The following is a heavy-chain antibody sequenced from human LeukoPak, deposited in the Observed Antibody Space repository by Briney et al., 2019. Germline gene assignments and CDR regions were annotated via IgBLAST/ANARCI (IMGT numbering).Heavy chain of an antibody. J-gene: IGHJ4*02. Sequence: ASVKVSCKVSGYTLTELSMHWVRQAPGKGLEWTGRINPNSGGTNYAQKFQGRVTMTRDTSISTAYMELSRLRSDDTAVYYCASGDILTGYYSAYYFDYWGQGTLVTVSS. CDR1: GYTLTELS. CDR2: INPNSGGT. D-gene: IGHD3-9*01. V-gene: IGHV1-2*06. CDR3: ASGDILTGYYSAYYFDY.